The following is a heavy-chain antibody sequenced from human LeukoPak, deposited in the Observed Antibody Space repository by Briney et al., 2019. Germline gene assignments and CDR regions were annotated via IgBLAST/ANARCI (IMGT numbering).Heavy chain of an antibody. J-gene: IGHJ4*02. D-gene: IGHD2-2*01. CDR1: GFTFSSYA. CDR2: ISGSGGST. Sequence: GGSLRLSCAASGFTFSSYAMSWVRQAPGKGLEWASAISGSGGSTYYADSVKGRFTISRDNSKNTLYLQMNSLRAEDTAVYYCAKDTWGYCSSTSCPTLDYWGQGTLVTVSS. V-gene: IGHV3-23*01. CDR3: AKDTWGYCSSTSCPTLDY.